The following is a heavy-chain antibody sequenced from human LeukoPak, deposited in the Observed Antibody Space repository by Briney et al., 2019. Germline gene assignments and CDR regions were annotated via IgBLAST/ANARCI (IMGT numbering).Heavy chain of an antibody. J-gene: IGHJ5*02. CDR3: AREDYGRWFDP. CDR1: GGTFSCYP. CDR2: IIPIFGTA. V-gene: IGHV1-69*13. D-gene: IGHD4-17*01. Sequence: ASVKVSCKASGGTFSCYPVSWVRQAPGQGLEWMGGIIPIFGTANYAQKFQGRVTITADELTNTAYMDLSSLRSGDTAMYYCAREDYGRWFDPWGQGTLVTVSS.